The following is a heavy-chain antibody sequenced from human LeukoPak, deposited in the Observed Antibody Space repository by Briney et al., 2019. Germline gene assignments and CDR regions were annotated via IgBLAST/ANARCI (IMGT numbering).Heavy chain of an antibody. CDR1: GGSVSSGSYY. D-gene: IGHD1-1*01. Sequence: SETLSLTCTVSGGSVSSGSYYWSWIRQPPGTGLEWIGYIYYSGSTNYNPSLKSRVTISVDTSKNQFSLKLSSVTAADTAVYYCARDTQYDHVNDYWGQGTLVTVSS. J-gene: IGHJ4*02. V-gene: IGHV4-61*01. CDR3: ARDTQYDHVNDY. CDR2: IYYSGST.